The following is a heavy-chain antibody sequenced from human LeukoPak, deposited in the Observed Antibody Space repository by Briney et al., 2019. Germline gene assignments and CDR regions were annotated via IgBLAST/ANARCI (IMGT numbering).Heavy chain of an antibody. CDR1: GYTFSAYY. V-gene: IGHV1-2*06. J-gene: IGHJ4*02. CDR3: ATHLGGSGYAAGY. CDR2: INPNSGGT. Sequence: ASVKVSCKASGYTFSAYYMHWVRQAPGQGLEWMGRINPNSGGTNYAQKFQGRVTMTRDTSISTGYMELSRLRSDDTAVYYCATHLGGSGYAAGYWGQGTLVTVPS. D-gene: IGHD3-22*01.